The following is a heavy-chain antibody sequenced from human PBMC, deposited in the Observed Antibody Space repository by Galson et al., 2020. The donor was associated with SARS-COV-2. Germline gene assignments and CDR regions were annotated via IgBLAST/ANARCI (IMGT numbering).Heavy chain of an antibody. Sequence: GGSLRLSCAASGFTFDDYAMHWVRQAPGKGLEWVSGISWNSGSIGYADSVKGRFTISRDNAKNSLYLQMNSLRAEDTALYYCAKGGVACSGGSCKTSRGALDYWGQGTLVTVSS. V-gene: IGHV3-9*01. D-gene: IGHD2-15*01. CDR3: AKGGVACSGGSCKTSRGALDY. CDR2: ISWNSGSI. CDR1: GFTFDDYA. J-gene: IGHJ4*02.